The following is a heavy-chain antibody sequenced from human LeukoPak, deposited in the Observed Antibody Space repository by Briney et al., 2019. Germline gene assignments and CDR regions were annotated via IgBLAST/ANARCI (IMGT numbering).Heavy chain of an antibody. D-gene: IGHD3-9*01. V-gene: IGHV4-59*01. Sequence: SETLSLTCTVSGGSISSYYWSWVQQPPGKGLEWIGYIYYNGSTNYNPSLKSRVTISVDTSKNQFSLKLSSVTAADTAVYYCARAGPSDYDILTGYLPPGYLDYWGQGTLVTVSS. CDR2: IYYNGST. CDR3: ARAGPSDYDILTGYLPPGYLDY. CDR1: GGSISSYY. J-gene: IGHJ4*02.